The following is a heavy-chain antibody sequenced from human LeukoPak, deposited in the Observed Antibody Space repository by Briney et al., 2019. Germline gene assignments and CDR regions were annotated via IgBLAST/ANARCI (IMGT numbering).Heavy chain of an antibody. D-gene: IGHD1-14*01. V-gene: IGHV4-31*03. CDR3: ARHLSDTPEDAFDV. CDR2: IYYSGST. CDR1: GGSISSGGYY. Sequence: SQTLSLTCTVSGGSISSGGYYWSWIRQHPGKGLEWIGYIYYSGSTYYNSSLKSRVTISVDTSKNQFSLKLTAVTAADTAVYSCARHLSDTPEDAFDVWGQGIMVTVSS. J-gene: IGHJ3*01.